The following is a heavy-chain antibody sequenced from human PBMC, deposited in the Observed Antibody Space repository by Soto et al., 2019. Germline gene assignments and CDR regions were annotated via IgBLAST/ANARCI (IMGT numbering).Heavy chain of an antibody. Sequence: ASVKVSCKASGYTFTGYYMHWVRQAPGQGLEWMGWINPNSGGTNYAQKFQGRVTMTRDTSISTAYMELSRLRSDDTAVYYCARDYDFWSGYSHFDYWGQGTPVTVSS. CDR3: ARDYDFWSGYSHFDY. CDR1: GYTFTGYY. V-gene: IGHV1-2*02. D-gene: IGHD3-3*01. CDR2: INPNSGGT. J-gene: IGHJ4*02.